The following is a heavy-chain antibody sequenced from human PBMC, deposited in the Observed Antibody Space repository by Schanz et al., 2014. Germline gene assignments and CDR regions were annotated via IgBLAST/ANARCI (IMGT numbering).Heavy chain of an antibody. CDR3: TSAVRATFGYFAY. Sequence: EVHLVESGGGLVKPGGSLRLSCAASGFTLSNAWMSWVRQAPGKGVECFCRIKSKTDGGTTDFAAPVKGRFSISRDDSKNTLYLQMNSLKTEDTAVYYCTSAVRATFGYFAYWGQGTLLVTVSS. CDR1: GFTLSNAW. V-gene: IGHV3-15*01. D-gene: IGHD2-15*01. J-gene: IGHJ4*02. CDR2: IKSKTDGGTT.